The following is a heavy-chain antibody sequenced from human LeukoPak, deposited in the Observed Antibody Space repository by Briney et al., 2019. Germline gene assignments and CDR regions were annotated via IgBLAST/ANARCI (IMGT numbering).Heavy chain of an antibody. Sequence: ASVKVSCKASGYTFTSYYMHWVRQAPGQGLEWMGIINPSGGSTSYAQKFQGRVTMTRDTSTSTVYMELSSLRSEDTAVYYCARDPGGVATPNWHFDLWGRGTLVTVSS. D-gene: IGHD5-12*01. CDR2: INPSGGST. V-gene: IGHV1-46*01. CDR3: ARDPGGVATPNWHFDL. J-gene: IGHJ2*01. CDR1: GYTFTSYY.